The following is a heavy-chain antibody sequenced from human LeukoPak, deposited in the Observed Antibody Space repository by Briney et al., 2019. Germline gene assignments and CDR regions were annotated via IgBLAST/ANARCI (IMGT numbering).Heavy chain of an antibody. CDR1: GGSITSYY. J-gene: IGHJ5*02. Sequence: TSETLSLTCTVSGGSITSYYWSWIRQPPGKGLEWIGYIYYSGSTNYNPSLKSRVTISVDTSKNQFSLKLSSVTAADTAVYYCARAFCSSTSCFKYWFDPWGQGTLVTVFS. CDR2: IYYSGST. V-gene: IGHV4-59*01. CDR3: ARAFCSSTSCFKYWFDP. D-gene: IGHD2-2*01.